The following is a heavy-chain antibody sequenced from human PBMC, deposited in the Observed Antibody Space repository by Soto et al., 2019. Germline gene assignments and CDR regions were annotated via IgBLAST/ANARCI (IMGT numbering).Heavy chain of an antibody. D-gene: IGHD6-6*01. CDR3: ARGYSSSSSFIGTNYYYYGMDV. V-gene: IGHV1-46*01. Sequence: ASVKVSCKASGYTFTSYYMHWVRQAPGQGLEWMGIINPSGGSTSYAQKFQGRVTMTRDTSTSTVYMELSSLRSEDTAVYYCARGYSSSSSFIGTNYYYYGMDVWGQGTTVTVSS. J-gene: IGHJ6*02. CDR2: INPSGGST. CDR1: GYTFTSYY.